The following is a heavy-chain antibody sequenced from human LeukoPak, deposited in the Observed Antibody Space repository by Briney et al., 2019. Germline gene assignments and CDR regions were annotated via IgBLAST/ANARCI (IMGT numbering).Heavy chain of an antibody. CDR2: IPDSGST. J-gene: IGHJ4*02. CDR1: GGSISSSSYY. D-gene: IGHD3-22*01. CDR3: ARLSRDSSGLDYLDY. V-gene: IGHV4-61*05. Sequence: SETLSVTCTVSGGSISSSSYYWGWIRQPPGKGLEWIGYIPDSGSTNYNPSLKSRVIISVDTSKNQFSLKLSSVTAADTAVHYCARLSRDSSGLDYLDYWGQGTLVTVSS.